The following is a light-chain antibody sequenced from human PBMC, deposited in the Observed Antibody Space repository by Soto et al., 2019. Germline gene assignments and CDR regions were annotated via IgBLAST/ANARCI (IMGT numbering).Light chain of an antibody. CDR2: LNSDGSH. V-gene: IGLV4-69*01. CDR3: QTWATGIQV. CDR1: GGHSSYA. Sequence: QPVLTQSPSASASPGASVKLTCTLTGGHSSYAIAWHQQQPEKGPRYLMKLNSDGSHDKGDGIPDRFSGSRSGAERYLTISNLQSDDEADYYCQTWATGIQVFGGGTKLNVL. J-gene: IGLJ3*02.